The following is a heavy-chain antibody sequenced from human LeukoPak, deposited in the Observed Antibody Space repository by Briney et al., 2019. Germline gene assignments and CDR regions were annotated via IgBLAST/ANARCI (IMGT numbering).Heavy chain of an antibody. CDR1: GGSISSSSYY. Sequence: SETLSLTCTVSGGSISSSSYYWGWIRQPPGKGLEWIGYICYSGSTNYNPSLKSRVTISVDTSKNQFSLKLSSVTAADTAVYYCARAGGATWAFDIWGQGTMVTVSS. J-gene: IGHJ3*02. V-gene: IGHV4-61*05. CDR3: ARAGGATWAFDI. CDR2: ICYSGST. D-gene: IGHD1-26*01.